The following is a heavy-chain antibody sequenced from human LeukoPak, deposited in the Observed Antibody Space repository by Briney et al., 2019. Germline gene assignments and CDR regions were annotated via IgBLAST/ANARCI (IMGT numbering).Heavy chain of an antibody. D-gene: IGHD1-26*01. CDR3: ARDSYSGNYLDY. CDR2: ISSDGSTK. CDR1: GFTFSYYT. Sequence: PGGSLRLSCAASGFTFSYYTMHWVRQAPGKGLEWVAVISSDGSTKYYADSVKGRFTISGDNSKNTLFLQMNSLRAEDTAVYYCARDSYSGNYLDYWGQGTLVIVSS. V-gene: IGHV3-30-3*01. J-gene: IGHJ4*02.